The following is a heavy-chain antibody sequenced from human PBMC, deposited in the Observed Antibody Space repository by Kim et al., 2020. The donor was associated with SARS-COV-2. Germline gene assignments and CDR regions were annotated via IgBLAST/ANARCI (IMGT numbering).Heavy chain of an antibody. J-gene: IGHJ4*02. CDR1: GFTFSSYA. D-gene: IGHD3-22*01. V-gene: IGHV3-23*01. CDR3: AKDTRTYYYDSSGREG. Sequence: LSLTCAASGFTFSSYAMSWVRQAPGKGLEWVSAISGSGGSTYYADSVKGRFTISRDNSKNTLYLQMNSLRAEDTAVYYCAKDTRTYYYDSSGREGWGQGTLVTVSS. CDR2: ISGSGGST.